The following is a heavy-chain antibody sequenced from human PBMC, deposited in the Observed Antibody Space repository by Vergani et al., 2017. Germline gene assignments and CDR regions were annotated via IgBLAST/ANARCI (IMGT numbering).Heavy chain of an antibody. J-gene: IGHJ4*02. V-gene: IGHV5-51*03. CDR2: IYPGDSDT. CDR1: GYSFTSYW. Sequence: EVQLVQSGAEVKKPGESLKISCKGSGYSFTSYWIGWVRQMPGKGLEWMGIIYPGDSDTRYSPSFQGQVTISADKSISTAYLPWSSLKASDTAMYYCARGGWNYDLSGGVSYFDYWGQGTLVTVSS. D-gene: IGHD1-7*01. CDR3: ARGGWNYDLSGGVSYFDY.